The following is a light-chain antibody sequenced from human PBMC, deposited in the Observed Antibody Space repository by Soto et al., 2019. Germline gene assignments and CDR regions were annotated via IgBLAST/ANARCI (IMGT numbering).Light chain of an antibody. V-gene: IGLV2-14*01. CDR3: SSYTSASALAI. CDR2: EVK. CDR1: EFDIGRYNY. Sequence: QSVLTQPASLSGSPGQTITISCAGTEFDIGRYNYVSWYRQHPGEAPKLIIFEVKNRPSGISNRFSGSKSGNTASLTISGLQVEDEGHYFCSSYTSASALAIFGGGTKLTVL. J-gene: IGLJ2*01.